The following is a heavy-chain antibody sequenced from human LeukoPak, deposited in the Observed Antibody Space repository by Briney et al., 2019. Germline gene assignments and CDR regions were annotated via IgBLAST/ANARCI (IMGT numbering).Heavy chain of an antibody. V-gene: IGHV3-23*01. J-gene: IGHJ4*02. CDR3: AKPHGVGY. Sequence: GGSLRLSCAASGFTFSNFAMSWVRQAPGEGLGWVSIISGSGADTFYTDSVKGRFTISRDNSKNTLYLQMNSLRAEDTAVYYCAKPHGVGYLGQGTLVTVSS. CDR2: ISGSGADT. CDR1: GFTFSNFA. D-gene: IGHD4-17*01.